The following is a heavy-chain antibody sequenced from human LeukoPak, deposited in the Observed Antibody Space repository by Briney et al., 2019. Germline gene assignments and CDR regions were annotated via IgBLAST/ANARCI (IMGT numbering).Heavy chain of an antibody. Sequence: SETLSLTCTVYGGSISSYYWSWIRQPPGKGLEWIGYIYYSGSTNYNPSLKSRVTISVDTSKNQFSLKLSSVTAADTAVYYCARMAAAGTDYWGQGTLVTVSS. D-gene: IGHD6-13*01. CDR1: GGSISSYY. J-gene: IGHJ4*02. CDR3: ARMAAAGTDY. V-gene: IGHV4-59*01. CDR2: IYYSGST.